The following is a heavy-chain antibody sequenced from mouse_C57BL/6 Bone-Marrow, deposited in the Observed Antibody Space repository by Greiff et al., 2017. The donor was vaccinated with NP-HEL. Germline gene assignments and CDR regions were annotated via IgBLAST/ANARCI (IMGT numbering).Heavy chain of an antibody. V-gene: IGHV1-50*01. CDR3: ARLLTGTDWYFDV. J-gene: IGHJ1*03. CDR2: IDPSDSYT. Sequence: VQLQQPGAELVKPGASVKLSCKASGYTFTSYWMQWVKQRPGQGLEWIGEIDPSDSYTNYNQKFKGKATLTVDTSSSTAYMQLSSLTSEDSAVYYCARLLTGTDWYFDVWGTGTTVTVSS. CDR1: GYTFTSYW. D-gene: IGHD4-1*01.